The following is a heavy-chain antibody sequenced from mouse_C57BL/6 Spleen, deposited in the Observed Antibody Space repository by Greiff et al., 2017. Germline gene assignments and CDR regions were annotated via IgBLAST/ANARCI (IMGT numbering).Heavy chain of an antibody. J-gene: IGHJ4*01. CDR2: IYPGDGDT. CDR3: AKGGGIGAMDY. D-gene: IGHD2-14*01. V-gene: IGHV1-82*01. CDR1: GYAFSSSW. Sequence: QVQLQQSGPELVKPGASVKISCKASGYAFSSSWMNWVKQRPGKGLEWIGRIYPGDGDTNYNGKFKGKATLTADKSSSTAYMQRSSLTSEDSAFYFCAKGGGIGAMDYWGQGTSVTVSS.